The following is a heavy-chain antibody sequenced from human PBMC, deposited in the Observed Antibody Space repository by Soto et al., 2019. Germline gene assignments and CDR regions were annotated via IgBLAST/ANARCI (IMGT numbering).Heavy chain of an antibody. Sequence: QVQLVQSGAEVKKPGASVKVSCKAPGYTFTSYDINWVRQATGQGLEWMGWMNPNSGNTGYAQKFQGRVTMTRNTTISTAYMELSSLRSEDTAVYYCARDPYRYSSSWYTGFDPWGQGTLVTVSS. D-gene: IGHD6-13*01. CDR3: ARDPYRYSSSWYTGFDP. V-gene: IGHV1-8*01. CDR1: GYTFTSYD. J-gene: IGHJ5*02. CDR2: MNPNSGNT.